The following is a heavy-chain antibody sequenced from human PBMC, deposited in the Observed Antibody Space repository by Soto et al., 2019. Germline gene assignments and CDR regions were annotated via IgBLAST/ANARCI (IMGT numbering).Heavy chain of an antibody. J-gene: IGHJ5*02. Sequence: GASMKVSCQAFGYTLTSYAIHWVGQAPGQRLEWMGSINAGNGNTKYSQKFQGRVTITRDISASTAYMELSSLRSEDTAVYYCARANCSSTSCPPNWFDPWGQGTLDTVSS. CDR3: ARANCSSTSCPPNWFDP. D-gene: IGHD2-2*01. CDR1: GYTLTSYA. CDR2: INAGNGNT. V-gene: IGHV1-3*01.